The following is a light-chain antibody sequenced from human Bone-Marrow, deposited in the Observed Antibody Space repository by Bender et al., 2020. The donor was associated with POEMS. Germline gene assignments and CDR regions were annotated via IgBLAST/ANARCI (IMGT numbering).Light chain of an antibody. CDR1: KLGDGF. CDR3: QTWDVSTVV. J-gene: IGLJ2*01. Sequence: SYEVTQSPSLSVSPGQTAIITCSGDKLGDGFASWHQQKPGQSPLLVIYQDAKRPSGFPERFSGTSSGNTATLTISGTQPVDAADYFCQTWDVSTVVFGGGTKLTVL. CDR2: QDA. V-gene: IGLV3-1*01.